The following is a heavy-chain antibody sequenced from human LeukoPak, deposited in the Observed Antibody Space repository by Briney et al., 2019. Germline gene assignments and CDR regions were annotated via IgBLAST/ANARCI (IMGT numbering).Heavy chain of an antibody. CDR2: IYSGGST. D-gene: IGHD5-12*01. CDR1: GFAVSSNY. J-gene: IGHJ4*02. Sequence: GGSLRLSCAASGFAVSSNYMSWVRQAPGKGLEWVAVIYSGGSTDYADSVKGRFTISRDNSKNTLYLLMNSLRAEDTAVYYCAIRKSGNAIDYWGQGTLVTVSS. V-gene: IGHV3-66*01. CDR3: AIRKSGNAIDY.